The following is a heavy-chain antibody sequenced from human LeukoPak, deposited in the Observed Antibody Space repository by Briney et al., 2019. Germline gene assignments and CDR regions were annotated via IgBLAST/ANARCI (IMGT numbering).Heavy chain of an antibody. CDR3: ARDHQGFDP. CDR1: GGSISSSSYY. Sequence: SETLSLTCTVSGGSISSSSYYWSWIRQPPGKGLEWIGYIYYSGSTNYNPSLKSRVTISVDTSKNQFSLKLSSVTAADTAVYYCARDHQGFDPWGQGTLVTVSS. J-gene: IGHJ5*02. CDR2: IYYSGST. V-gene: IGHV4-61*01.